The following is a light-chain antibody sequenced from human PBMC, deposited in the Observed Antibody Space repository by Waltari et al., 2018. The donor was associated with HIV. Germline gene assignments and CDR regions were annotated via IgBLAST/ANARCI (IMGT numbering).Light chain of an antibody. CDR3: QQYDSSPGT. CDR1: QNVSNDY. Sequence: ETVLTQPSGTVSLSPGKRATLSCWASQNVSNDYLAWYQQRLGQAPRLFIYGASSRATGIPDRFSGSGSGTDFTLTISRLGPEDFAVYYCQQYDSSPGTFGGGTKVEIK. V-gene: IGKV3-20*01. CDR2: GAS. J-gene: IGKJ4*01.